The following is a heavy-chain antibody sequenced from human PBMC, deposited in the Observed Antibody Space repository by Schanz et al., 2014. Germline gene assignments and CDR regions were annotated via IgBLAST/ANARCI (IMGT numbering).Heavy chain of an antibody. Sequence: QVQLVESGGGVVQPGRSLRLSCAASGFNFGSHGMHWVRQAPGKGLEWVAVISYDGSFKNYADSVKGRFTISRDNTKNSLCLQLNSLRADDTAVYYCARGLIAAAGGAFDYWGQGTLVAVSA. D-gene: IGHD6-13*01. CDR3: ARGLIAAAGGAFDY. J-gene: IGHJ4*02. V-gene: IGHV3-33*01. CDR2: ISYDGSFK. CDR1: GFNFGSHG.